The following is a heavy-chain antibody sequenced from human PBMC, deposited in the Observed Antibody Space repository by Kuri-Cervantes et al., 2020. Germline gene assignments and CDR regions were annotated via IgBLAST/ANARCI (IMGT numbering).Heavy chain of an antibody. V-gene: IGHV3-30-3*02. Sequence: GGSLRLSCAASGFTFSGYAMHWVRQAPGKGLEWVAVISYDGSNKYYADSVKGRFTISRDNSKNTLYLQINSLRAEDTAVYYCAKKRPSASTRDAYYYYGMDVWGQGTTVTVSS. CDR2: ISYDGSNK. CDR3: AKKRPSASTRDAYYYYGMDV. J-gene: IGHJ6*02. CDR1: GFTFSGYA. D-gene: IGHD5/OR15-5a*01.